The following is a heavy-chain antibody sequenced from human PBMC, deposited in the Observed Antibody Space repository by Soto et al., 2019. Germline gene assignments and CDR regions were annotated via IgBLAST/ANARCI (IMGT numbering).Heavy chain of an antibody. Sequence: PRASVKVSCKASGYTFTGYYMHWVRQAPGQGLEWMGWINPNSGGTNYAQKFQGRVTMTRDTSISTAYMELSRLRSDDTAVYYCARDATITGTTRRYYYYYGMDVWGQGTTVTVSS. CDR3: ARDATITGTTRRYYYYYGMDV. J-gene: IGHJ6*02. CDR2: INPNSGGT. D-gene: IGHD1-7*01. V-gene: IGHV1-2*02. CDR1: GYTFTGYY.